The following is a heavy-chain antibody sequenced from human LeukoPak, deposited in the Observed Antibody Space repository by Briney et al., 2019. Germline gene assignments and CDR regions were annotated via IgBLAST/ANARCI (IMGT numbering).Heavy chain of an antibody. V-gene: IGHV4-34*01. Sequence: SETLSLTCAVYGGSFSGYYWSWIRQPPGKGLEWIGEINHSGSTNYNPSLKSRVTISVDTSKNQFSLKLNSVTAADTAVYYCASKTRTRYCTNGVCYGDYWGQGTLVTVSS. CDR3: ASKTRTRYCTNGVCYGDY. J-gene: IGHJ4*02. CDR2: INHSGST. D-gene: IGHD2-8*01. CDR1: GGSFSGYY.